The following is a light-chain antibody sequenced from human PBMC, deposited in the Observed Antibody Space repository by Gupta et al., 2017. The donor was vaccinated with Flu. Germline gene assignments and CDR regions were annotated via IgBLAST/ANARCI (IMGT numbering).Light chain of an antibody. V-gene: IGLV8-61*01. CDR3: VRYMGSDIPV. CDR1: SGSVSSGYS. Sequence: QTVVTQVPSFSVSPGGTVTLTCGLSSGSVSSGYSPSWYRQTPGQPPRTLIYNKNNRSAGVPDRFSGSIRGNKAALTITGAQADEESDYYCVRYMGSDIPVFGGGTKLTVL. CDR2: NKN. J-gene: IGLJ2*01.